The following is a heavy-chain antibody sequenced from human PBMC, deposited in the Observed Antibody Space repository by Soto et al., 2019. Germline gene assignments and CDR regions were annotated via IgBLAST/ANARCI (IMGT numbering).Heavy chain of an antibody. V-gene: IGHV6-1*01. CDR1: GDSVSSNSAA. Sequence: SQTLSLTCAISGDSVSSNSAAWNWIRQSPSRGLEWLGRTYYRSRWYNDYAVSVKSRITVNPDTSKNQFSLHLNSVTPEDTAVYYGAGTTSLQWYFLDCRDKRTSVTVSS. CDR3: AGTTSLQWYFLDC. J-gene: IGHJ6*04. CDR2: TYYRSRWYN. D-gene: IGHD1-7*01.